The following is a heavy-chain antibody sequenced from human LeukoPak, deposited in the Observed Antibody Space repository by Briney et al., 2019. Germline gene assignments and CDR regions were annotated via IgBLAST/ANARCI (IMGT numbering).Heavy chain of an antibody. CDR1: GFVFSRDN. Sequence: GSLRLSCIASGFVFSRDNMNWVRRAPGKGLEWVAHISEAIYYADSVQGRFTISRDNAKNSLYLQMSNLRAEDTAMYYCVREVGRPKTFYFDSWGRGTPVTVSP. CDR2: ISEAI. D-gene: IGHD3-16*01. V-gene: IGHV3-48*04. CDR3: VREVGRPKTFYFDS. J-gene: IGHJ4*02.